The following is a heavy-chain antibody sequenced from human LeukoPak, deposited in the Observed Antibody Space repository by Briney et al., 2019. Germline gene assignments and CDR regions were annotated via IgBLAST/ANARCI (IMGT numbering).Heavy chain of an antibody. D-gene: IGHD2-2*01. J-gene: IGHJ4*02. V-gene: IGHV3-21*01. Sequence: GGSLRLSCAASGFTFSSYSMNWVRQAPGKGLEWVSSISSSSSYIYYADSVKGRFTISRDNAKNSLYLQMNSLRAEDTAVYYCAREGLEYQLRYFDYWGQGTLVTVSS. CDR3: AREGLEYQLRYFDY. CDR1: GFTFSSYS. CDR2: ISSSSSYI.